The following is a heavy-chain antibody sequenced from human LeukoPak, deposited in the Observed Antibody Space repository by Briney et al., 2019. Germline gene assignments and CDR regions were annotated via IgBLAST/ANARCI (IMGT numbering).Heavy chain of an antibody. CDR3: ARPPSPSGYFDY. Sequence: GGSLRLSCAASGFTFSSYAMHWVRQAPGKGLEWVAVISYDGSNKYYADSVKGRFTISRDNSKNTLYLQMNSLRAEDTAVYYCARPPSPSGYFDYWGQGTLVTVSS. D-gene: IGHD1-26*01. CDR1: GFTFSSYA. J-gene: IGHJ4*02. V-gene: IGHV3-30*04. CDR2: ISYDGSNK.